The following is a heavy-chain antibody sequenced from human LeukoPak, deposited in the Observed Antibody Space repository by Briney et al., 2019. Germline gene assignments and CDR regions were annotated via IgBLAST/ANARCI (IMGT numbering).Heavy chain of an antibody. CDR2: IYYSGST. CDR3: RGDYSNYDAQNWFDP. D-gene: IGHD4-11*01. V-gene: IGHV4-59*12. J-gene: IGHJ5*02. Sequence: SETLSLTCTVSGGSISSYYWSWIRQPPGKGLEWIGYIYYSGSTNYNPSLKSRVTISVDTSKNQFSLKLSSVTAADTAVYYCRGDYSNYDAQNWFDPWGQGTLVTVSS. CDR1: GGSISSYY.